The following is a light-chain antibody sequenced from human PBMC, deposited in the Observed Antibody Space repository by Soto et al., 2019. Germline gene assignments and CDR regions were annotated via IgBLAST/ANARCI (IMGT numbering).Light chain of an antibody. Sequence: SYELTQPPSVSVAPGKTARITCGGNNIGSKSVHWYQQKPCQAPVLVIYYDSDRPSGIPERFSGSNSGNTATLTISRVGAGDEADYYCQVWDSSSDHRVVFGGGTKLTVL. CDR3: QVWDSSSDHRVV. V-gene: IGLV3-21*04. J-gene: IGLJ2*01. CDR2: YDS. CDR1: NIGSKS.